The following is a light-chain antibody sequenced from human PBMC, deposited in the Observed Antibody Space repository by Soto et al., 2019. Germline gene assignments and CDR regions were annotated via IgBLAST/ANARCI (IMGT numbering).Light chain of an antibody. CDR3: LLSYNGPYV. CDR2: DTT. J-gene: IGLJ1*01. V-gene: IGLV7-46*01. Sequence: QAVVTEEPSLTVSPGGKVTLTCGSSTGAVTNGHYPYWFQQKPGQGPRTLIYDTTNRHSWTPARFSGSLLGGKAALTLSGAQPEDEAEYYCLLSYNGPYVFGTGTKLTVL. CDR1: TGAVTNGHY.